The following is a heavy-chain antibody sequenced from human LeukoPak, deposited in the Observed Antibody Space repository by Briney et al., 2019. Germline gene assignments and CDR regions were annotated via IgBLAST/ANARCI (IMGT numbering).Heavy chain of an antibody. CDR3: AKDFLALRVAAAGTRFDS. V-gene: IGHV3-23*01. CDR2: ISGSGGST. CDR1: GFAFSSYA. D-gene: IGHD6-13*01. J-gene: IGHJ4*02. Sequence: PGGSLRLSCAASGFAFSSYAMSWVRQAPGKGLEWVSSISGSGGSTHYADSIKGRFTISRDNSKNTLYLQKNSLRAEDTAIYYCAKDFLALRVAAAGTRFDSWGQGTLVTVSS.